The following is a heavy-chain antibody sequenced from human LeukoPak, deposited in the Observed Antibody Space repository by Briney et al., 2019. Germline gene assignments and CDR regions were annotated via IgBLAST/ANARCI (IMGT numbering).Heavy chain of an antibody. J-gene: IGHJ4*02. V-gene: IGHV4-31*03. CDR2: IYHSGST. D-gene: IGHD3-22*01. CDR1: GGSISSGGYY. Sequence: SETLSLTCTVSGGSISSGGYYWSWIRQHPGKGLEWIGYIYHSGSTYYNPSLKSRVTISVDTSKNQFSLKLSSVTAADTAVYYCARVQYYYDSSGYLDYWGQGTLLIVSS. CDR3: ARVQYYYDSSGYLDY.